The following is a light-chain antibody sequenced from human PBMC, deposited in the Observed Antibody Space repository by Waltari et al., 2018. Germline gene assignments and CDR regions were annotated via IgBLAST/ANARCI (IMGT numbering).Light chain of an antibody. J-gene: IGLJ2*01. CDR1: RSAVAYSNY. CDR3: SSYTVSNTVV. V-gene: IGLV2-14*03. CDR2: DVT. Sequence: QSALTQPASVSGSPGQPITISCIGTRSAVAYSNYVSWYPQQPGKAPKLIIYDVTQRPSGVSNRFSGTKSGNTASLTIAGLQAEDEADYYCSSYTVSNTVVFGGGTKVTVL.